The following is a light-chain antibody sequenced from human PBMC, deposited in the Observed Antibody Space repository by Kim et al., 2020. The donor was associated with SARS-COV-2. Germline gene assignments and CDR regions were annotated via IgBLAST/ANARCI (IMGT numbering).Light chain of an antibody. CDR1: QSVSSY. V-gene: IGKV3-11*01. CDR2: DAS. J-gene: IGKJ2*01. CDR3: QQRSNWPPKYT. Sequence: SPGERATLPCRASQSVSSYLAWYQQQPGQAPRLLIYDASNRATGIPARFSGSGSGTDFTLTISSLEPEDFAVYYCQQRSNWPPKYTFGQGTKLEI.